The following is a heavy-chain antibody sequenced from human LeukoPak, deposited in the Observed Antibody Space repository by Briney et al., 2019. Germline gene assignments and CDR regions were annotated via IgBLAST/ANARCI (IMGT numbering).Heavy chain of an antibody. CDR3: ARGGSYTFDY. J-gene: IGHJ4*02. V-gene: IGHV3-30*04. CDR1: GFTFSSYA. Sequence: PGWSLRLSCAASGFTFSSYAMHWVRQAPGKGLEWVAVISYDGSNKYYADSVKGRFTISRDNSKNTLYLQMNSLRAEDTAVYYCARGGSYTFDYWGQGTLVTVSS. D-gene: IGHD3-16*01. CDR2: ISYDGSNK.